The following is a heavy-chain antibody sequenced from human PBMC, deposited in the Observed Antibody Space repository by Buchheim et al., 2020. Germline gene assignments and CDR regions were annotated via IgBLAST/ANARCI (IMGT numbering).Heavy chain of an antibody. D-gene: IGHD6-19*01. CDR3: ARDPSVAGNHYYYGMDV. Sequence: QVQLVESGGGVVQPGRSLRLSCAASGFTFSSYAMHWVRQAPGKGLEWVAVISYDGSNKYYADSVKGRFTISRDNSKNTLYLQMNSLRAEDTAVYYCARDPSVAGNHYYYGMDVWGQGT. CDR2: ISYDGSNK. V-gene: IGHV3-30*04. CDR1: GFTFSSYA. J-gene: IGHJ6*02.